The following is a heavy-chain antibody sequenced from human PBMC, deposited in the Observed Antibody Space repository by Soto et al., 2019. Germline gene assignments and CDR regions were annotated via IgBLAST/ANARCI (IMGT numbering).Heavy chain of an antibody. V-gene: IGHV4-30-2*01. J-gene: IGHJ5*02. CDR1: GGSISSGGYS. CDR3: ARGPPFLP. Sequence: SETLSLTCTVSGGSISSGGYSWSWIRQPPGKGLEWIGYIYNSGSIYYNPSLKSRVTISVDRSKNPFSLKLSSVTAADTAVYYCARGPPFLPWGQGTLVTVSS. CDR2: IYNSGSI. D-gene: IGHD3-3*02.